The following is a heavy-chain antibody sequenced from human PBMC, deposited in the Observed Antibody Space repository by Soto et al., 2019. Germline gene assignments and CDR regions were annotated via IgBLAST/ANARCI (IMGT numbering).Heavy chain of an antibody. CDR2: IHYRGTT. V-gene: IGHV4-31*03. J-gene: IGHJ4*02. Sequence: SETLSLTCTVSGDSINSRGYWGWIRRHPEKGLQWIGYIHYRGTTYYNPSLRSRVTISVDTPKNQFSLKLSSVTAADTAVYYCAGIEVMEAAQFDHWGQGTLVTVSS. CDR3: AGIEVMEAAQFDH. D-gene: IGHD2-15*01. CDR1: GDSINSRGY.